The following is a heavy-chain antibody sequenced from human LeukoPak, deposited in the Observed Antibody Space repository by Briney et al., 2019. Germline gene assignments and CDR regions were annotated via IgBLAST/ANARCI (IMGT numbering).Heavy chain of an antibody. V-gene: IGHV4-59*01. CDR1: GGSISSYY. CDR3: ARDGGSYGYYY. Sequence: SETLSLTCTVSGGSISSYYWSWIRQPPGQGLEWIGYIYYSGSTNYNPSLKSRVTISVDTSKNQFSLKLSSVTAADTAVYYCARDGGSYGYYYWGQGTLVTVSS. D-gene: IGHD5-18*01. J-gene: IGHJ4*02. CDR2: IYYSGST.